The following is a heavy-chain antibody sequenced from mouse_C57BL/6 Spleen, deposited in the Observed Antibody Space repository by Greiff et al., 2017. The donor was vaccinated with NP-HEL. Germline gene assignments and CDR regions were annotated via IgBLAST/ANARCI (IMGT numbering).Heavy chain of an antibody. CDR2: IHPNSGST. J-gene: IGHJ3*01. CDR1: GYTFTSYW. V-gene: IGHV1-64*01. CDR3: ARSKTYGNYGAY. D-gene: IGHD2-1*01. Sequence: QVQLKQPGAELVKPGASVKLSCKASGYTFTSYWMHWVKQRPGQGLEWIGMIHPNSGSTNYNEKFKSKATLTVDKSSSTAYMQRSSLTSEDSAVYYCARSKTYGNYGAYWGQGTLVTVSA.